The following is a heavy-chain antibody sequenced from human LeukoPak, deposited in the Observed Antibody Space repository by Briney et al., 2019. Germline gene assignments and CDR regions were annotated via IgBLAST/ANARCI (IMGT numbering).Heavy chain of an antibody. CDR1: GGSISSGDYY. Sequence: SETLSLTCTVSGGSISSGDYYWSWIRQPPGKGLERIGYIYYSGSTYYNPSLKSRVTISVDTSKNQFSLKLSSVTAADTAVYYCARIRYSGYYFDYWGQGTLVTVSS. J-gene: IGHJ4*02. V-gene: IGHV4-30-4*01. CDR3: ARIRYSGYYFDY. CDR2: IYYSGST. D-gene: IGHD1-26*01.